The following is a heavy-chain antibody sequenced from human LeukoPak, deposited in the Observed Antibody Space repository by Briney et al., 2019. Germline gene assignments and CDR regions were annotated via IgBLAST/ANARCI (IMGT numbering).Heavy chain of an antibody. J-gene: IGHJ3*02. CDR1: GGSMSSSSYY. CDR2: IYYSGST. D-gene: IGHD4-17*01. CDR3: AITDYGDYALYAFDI. V-gene: IGHV4-39*01. Sequence: PSETLSLTCTVSGGSMSSSSYYWGWIRQPPGKGLEWIGSIYYSGSTYYNPSLKSRVTISVDTSKNQFSLKLSSVTAPDTAVYYCAITDYGDYALYAFDIWGQGTMVTVSS.